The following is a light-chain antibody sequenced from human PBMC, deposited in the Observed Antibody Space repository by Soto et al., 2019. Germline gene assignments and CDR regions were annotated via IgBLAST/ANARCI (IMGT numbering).Light chain of an antibody. CDR3: QQYNIWPQT. CDR2: GAS. CDR1: QSVSSN. V-gene: IGKV3-15*01. Sequence: EIVISQSTATLSVSPGERATLSCRASQSVSSNLAWYQQKPGQAPRLLIYGASTRATGIPARFSGSGSGTEFTLTISSLQSEDFAVYYCQQYNIWPQTFGQGGNVDI. J-gene: IGKJ1*01.